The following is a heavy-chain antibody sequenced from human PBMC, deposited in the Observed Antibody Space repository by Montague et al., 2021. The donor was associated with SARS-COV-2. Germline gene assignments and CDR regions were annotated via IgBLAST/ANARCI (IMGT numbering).Heavy chain of an antibody. D-gene: IGHD6-25*01. Sequence: SETLSLTCNVSGGSISSYYWSWIRQSPGKGLEWIGYIYYSGSTNYNPSLKSRVTISVGTSKNQFSLKLSSVTAADTAVYYCARGIAAHGFYYYGMDVWGQGTTVTVSS. CDR3: ARGIAAHGFYYYGMDV. V-gene: IGHV4-59*01. CDR2: IYYSGST. J-gene: IGHJ6*02. CDR1: GGSISSYY.